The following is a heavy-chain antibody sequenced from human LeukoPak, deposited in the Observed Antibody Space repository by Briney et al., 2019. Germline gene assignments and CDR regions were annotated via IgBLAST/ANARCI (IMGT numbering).Heavy chain of an antibody. CDR2: TYYSGST. D-gene: IGHD3-9*01. J-gene: IGHJ4*02. CDR3: ARVDDILTVGY. CDR1: GGSISSYY. Sequence: SETLSLTCTVSGGSISSYYWSWIRQPPGKGLEWIGYTYYSGSTNYNPSLKSRVTISVDTSKNQFSLKLSSVTAADTAVYYCARVDDILTVGYWGQGTLVTVSS. V-gene: IGHV4-59*01.